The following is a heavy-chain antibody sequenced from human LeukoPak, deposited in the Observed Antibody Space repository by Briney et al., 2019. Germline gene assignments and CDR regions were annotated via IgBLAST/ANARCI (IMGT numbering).Heavy chain of an antibody. CDR2: IYHSGST. CDR1: GYSISSGYY. CDR3: ARGETSWLGGGWFDP. J-gene: IGHJ5*02. Sequence: SETLSLTCTVSGYSISSGYYWGWIRQPPGKGLEWIGSIYHSGSTYYNPSLKSRVTISVDTSKNQFSLKLSSVTAADTAVYYCARGETSWLGGGWFDPWGQGTLVTVSS. D-gene: IGHD3-16*01. V-gene: IGHV4-38-2*02.